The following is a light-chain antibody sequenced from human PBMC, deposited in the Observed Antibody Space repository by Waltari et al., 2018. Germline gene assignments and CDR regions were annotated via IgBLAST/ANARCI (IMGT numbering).Light chain of an antibody. CDR3: QQYNTYSS. CDR1: QSISNY. J-gene: IGKJ2*03. Sequence: DIQMTQSPSTLSASVGDTITITYRASQSISNYLAWYQQKPGKAPKLLIYKASTSGSGVPSRFSGSGSGTEFTLTINSLQPDDFATYYCQQYNTYSSFGQGTKLKIK. V-gene: IGKV1-5*03. CDR2: KAS.